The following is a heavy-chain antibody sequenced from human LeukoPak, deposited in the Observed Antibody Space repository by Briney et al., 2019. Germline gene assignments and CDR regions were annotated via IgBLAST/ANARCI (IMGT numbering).Heavy chain of an antibody. D-gene: IGHD1-26*01. CDR1: EFTCGSFG. V-gene: IGHV3-23*01. Sequence: SVRRSYAAAEFTCGSFGMGWVSQAPGKGLEWVSAITNSGGSTYYADSVKGRFTISRDNSKNTLYLQMNSLRAEDTAVYYCAKDFWEPFDYWGQGTLVTVSS. CDR3: AKDFWEPFDY. CDR2: ITNSGGST. J-gene: IGHJ4*02.